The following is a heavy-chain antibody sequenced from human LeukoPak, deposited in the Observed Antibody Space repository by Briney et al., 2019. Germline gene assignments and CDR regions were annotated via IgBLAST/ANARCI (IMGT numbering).Heavy chain of an antibody. CDR2: MNPNSGNT. Sequence: ASVKVSCKASGYTFTSYDINWVRQATGQGLEWMGWMNPNSGNTGYAQKFQGRVTITRNTSISTAYMELSSLRSEDTAVYYCVRGSSRSRVLDYWGQGTLVTVSS. CDR1: GYTFTSYD. V-gene: IGHV1-8*01. J-gene: IGHJ4*02. D-gene: IGHD3-10*01. CDR3: VRGSSRSRVLDY.